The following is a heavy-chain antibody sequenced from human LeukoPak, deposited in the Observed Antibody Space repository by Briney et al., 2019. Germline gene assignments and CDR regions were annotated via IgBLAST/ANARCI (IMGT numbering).Heavy chain of an antibody. CDR2: INPSGGST. CDR1: GYTFTSYY. CDR3: AQLTSGGSARNMDV. Sequence: ASVKVSCKASGYTFTSYYMHWVRQAPGQGLEWMGIINPSGGSTSYAQKFQGRVTMTRDTSTSTAYMELRSLRSDDTAVYYCAQLTSGGSARNMDVWGKGTTVTISS. J-gene: IGHJ6*03. V-gene: IGHV1-46*01. D-gene: IGHD3-10*01.